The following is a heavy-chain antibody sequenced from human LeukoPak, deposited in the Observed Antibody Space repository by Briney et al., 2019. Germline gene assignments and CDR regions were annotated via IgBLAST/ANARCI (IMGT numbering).Heavy chain of an antibody. CDR1: GGTFSSYA. V-gene: IGHV1-69*13. CDR3: ARDLDYDSSGYPAFDI. CDR2: IIPIFGTA. J-gene: IGHJ3*02. Sequence: GASVKVSCKASGGTFSSYAISWVRQAPGQGLEWMGGIIPIFGTANYAQKFQGRVTITADESTSTAYMELSSLRAEDTAVYYCARDLDYDSSGYPAFDIWGQGTMVTVSS. D-gene: IGHD3-22*01.